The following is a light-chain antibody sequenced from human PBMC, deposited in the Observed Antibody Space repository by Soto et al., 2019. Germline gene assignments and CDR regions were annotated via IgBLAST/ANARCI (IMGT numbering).Light chain of an antibody. CDR1: QGISNF. Sequence: DIQMTQSPSSLSASVGDRVTITCRASQGISNFLAWYQQKPGKVPKLLISAASTLQSGVPSRFSGSGSGTDFTLAITSLQPEYVATYYCQTYSSVITFGQGTRLEI. CDR3: QTYSSVIT. CDR2: AAS. V-gene: IGKV1-27*01. J-gene: IGKJ5*01.